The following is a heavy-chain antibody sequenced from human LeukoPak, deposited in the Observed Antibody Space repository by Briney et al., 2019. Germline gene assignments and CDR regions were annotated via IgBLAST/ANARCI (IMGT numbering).Heavy chain of an antibody. D-gene: IGHD6-13*01. CDR2: INHSGST. J-gene: IGHJ4*02. CDR1: GGSFSGYY. V-gene: IGHV4-34*01. CDR3: ARHRLIAAALGVFDY. Sequence: SETLSLTCAVYGGSFSGYYWSWIRQPPGKGLEWIGEINHSGSTNYNPSLKSRVTISVDTSKNQFSLKLSSVTAADTAVYYCARHRLIAAALGVFDYWGQGTLVTVSS.